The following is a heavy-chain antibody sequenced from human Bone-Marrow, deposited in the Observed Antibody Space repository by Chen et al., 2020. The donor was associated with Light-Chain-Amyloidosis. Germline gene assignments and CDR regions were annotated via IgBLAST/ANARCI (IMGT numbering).Heavy chain of an antibody. V-gene: IGHV3-74*01. CDR1: GFSFSTYW. CDR3: ARTTLRYLDY. Sequence: EVLLVESGGEVVQPGGSRDLSGTASGFSFSTYWMHWVRQSPGKGLVSVSRTNSAGTSTTYADSVKGRFTVSRDNTKNTMYLEMNSLRVEDTAVYYCARTTLRYLDYWGQGTLVTVSS. J-gene: IGHJ4*02. CDR2: TNSAGTST. D-gene: IGHD3-9*01.